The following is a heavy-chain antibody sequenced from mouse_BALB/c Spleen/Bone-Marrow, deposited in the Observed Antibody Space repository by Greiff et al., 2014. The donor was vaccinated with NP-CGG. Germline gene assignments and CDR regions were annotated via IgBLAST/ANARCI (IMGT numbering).Heavy chain of an antibody. CDR2: ILPGSGTA. CDR1: GYTFSNYW. V-gene: IGHV1-9*01. CDR3: ARASVVPYYFDF. J-gene: IGHJ2*01. D-gene: IGHD1-1*01. Sequence: QVQLKESGTELMKPGASVKISCKATGYTFSNYWIDWVKQRPGHGLEWIGEILPGSGTANYNEKFKGKATFTADTSSNTAYMQLSSLTSEDSALYCCARASVVPYYFDFGGQGTTLTVSS.